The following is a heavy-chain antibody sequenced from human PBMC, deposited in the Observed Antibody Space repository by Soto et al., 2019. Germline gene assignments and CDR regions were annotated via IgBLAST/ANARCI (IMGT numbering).Heavy chain of an antibody. CDR1: GYSFTSYW. Sequence: PGQSLKISSKGSGYSFTSYWIGWVRQMPGKGLGWMGIIYPGDSDTRYSPSFQGQVTISADKSISTAYLQWSSLKASDTAMYYCARHYASRRDTAMVTPYYYYGMDVWGQGTTVTVSS. D-gene: IGHD5-18*01. V-gene: IGHV5-51*01. CDR2: IYPGDSDT. CDR3: ARHYASRRDTAMVTPYYYYGMDV. J-gene: IGHJ6*02.